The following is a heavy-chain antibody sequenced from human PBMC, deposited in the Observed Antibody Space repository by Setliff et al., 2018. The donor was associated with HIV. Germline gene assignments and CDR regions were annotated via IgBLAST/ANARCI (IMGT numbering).Heavy chain of an antibody. J-gene: IGHJ6*03. CDR2: IYYTGSP. CDR3: ARGGGTSSPIDYHYYIDV. CDR1: GDSISGSIYY. V-gene: IGHV4-39*01. D-gene: IGHD6-6*01. Sequence: PSETLSLTCTVSGDSISGSIYYWGWIRQPPGKGLEWIGGIYYTGSPFYNPSLKSRVTISVDTSNNQFSLKLSSVTAADTAVYYCARGGGTSSPIDYHYYIDVWGKGTTVTVSS.